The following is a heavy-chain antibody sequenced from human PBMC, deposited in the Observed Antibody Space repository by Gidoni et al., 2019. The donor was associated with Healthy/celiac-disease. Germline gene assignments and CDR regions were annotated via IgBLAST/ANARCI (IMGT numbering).Heavy chain of an antibody. D-gene: IGHD2-2*01. Sequence: QLQLQESGPGLVKPAETLSLTGTVSGGAISSSRYYWGWIRQPPGKGLEWIGSIYYSGSTYYTPSLMSRVPISVATSKNQFSLKLSSVTASDPAVYYCASLSLGYCSSTSCYGLDYWCQGTLVTVSS. CDR3: ASLSLGYCSSTSCYGLDY. V-gene: IGHV4-39*01. J-gene: IGHJ4*02. CDR1: GGAISSSRYY. CDR2: IYYSGST.